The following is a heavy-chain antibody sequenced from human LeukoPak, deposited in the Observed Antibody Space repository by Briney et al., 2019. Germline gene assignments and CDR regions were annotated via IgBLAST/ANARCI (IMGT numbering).Heavy chain of an antibody. CDR2: IYPGDSGT. J-gene: IGHJ1*01. CDR3: ASQYCSGGSCYPEYFQH. Sequence: GESLKISCKGSGYSFTNYWIGWVRQMPGKGLEWMGIIYPGDSGTRYSPSFQGQVTISADKSISTAYLRWSSLKASDTAMYYCASQYCSGGSCYPEYFQHWGQGTLVTVSS. V-gene: IGHV5-51*01. CDR1: GYSFTNYW. D-gene: IGHD2-15*01.